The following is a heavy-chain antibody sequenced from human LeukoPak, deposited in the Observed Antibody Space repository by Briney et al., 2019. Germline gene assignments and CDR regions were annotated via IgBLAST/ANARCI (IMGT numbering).Heavy chain of an antibody. CDR1: GFTFSSYW. Sequence: PGGSLRLSCAASGFTFSSYWMHWVRQAPGTGLVWVSRISSDGTNTYYADSVKGRFSISRDNAKNTLYLQMNSLRAEDTAMYYCARVYYCYYTDVWGRGTTVTVSS. J-gene: IGHJ6*03. CDR2: ISSDGTNT. CDR3: ARVYYCYYTDV. V-gene: IGHV3-74*01.